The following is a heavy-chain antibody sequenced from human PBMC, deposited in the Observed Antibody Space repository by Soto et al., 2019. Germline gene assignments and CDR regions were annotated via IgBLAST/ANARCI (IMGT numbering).Heavy chain of an antibody. D-gene: IGHD4-17*01. Sequence: SQTLSLTCVISGDSVSSDSAAWNLIRQSPSRGLEWLGRTYYRSKWYYSYAVSLKSRMTINPDTSKNQFSLQLNSVTPDDTAVYYCARGSTVTTGFDYWGQGTLVTVSS. J-gene: IGHJ4*02. CDR1: GDSVSSDSAA. CDR2: TYYRSKWYY. V-gene: IGHV6-1*01. CDR3: ARGSTVTTGFDY.